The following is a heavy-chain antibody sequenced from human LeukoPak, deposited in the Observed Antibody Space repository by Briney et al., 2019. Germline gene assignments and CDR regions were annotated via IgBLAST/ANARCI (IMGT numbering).Heavy chain of an antibody. Sequence: GRSLRLSCVASGFTFSSYAMHWVRQAPGKGLERVATISYDGSNKHYADSVKGRFTISRDNSKNTLSLQVNSLRAEDTALYYCARERHPYGMDAWGQGTTVAVSS. CDR2: ISYDGSNK. V-gene: IGHV3-30*04. J-gene: IGHJ6*02. CDR3: ARERHPYGMDA. CDR1: GFTFSSYA. D-gene: IGHD1-1*01.